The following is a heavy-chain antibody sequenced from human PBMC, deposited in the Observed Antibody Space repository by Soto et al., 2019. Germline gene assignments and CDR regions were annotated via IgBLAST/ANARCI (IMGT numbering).Heavy chain of an antibody. J-gene: IGHJ3*02. D-gene: IGHD7-27*01. V-gene: IGHV3-23*01. Sequence: GGSLRLSCAASGFTFNNYALNRVRQAPGKGLEWVSSISGTGGSTFYAGSAKGRFTISRDNSRNTLFLQMTSLRAEDTAVYYCGKGNSKWGTGDAFDIWGQGTMVTVSS. CDR1: GFTFNNYA. CDR3: GKGNSKWGTGDAFDI. CDR2: ISGTGGST.